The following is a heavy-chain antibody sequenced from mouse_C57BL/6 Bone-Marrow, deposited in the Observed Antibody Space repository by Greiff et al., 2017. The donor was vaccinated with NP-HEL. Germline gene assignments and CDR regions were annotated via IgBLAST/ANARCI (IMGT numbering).Heavy chain of an antibody. V-gene: IGHV1-55*01. CDR2: IYPGSGST. Sequence: QVQLQQPGAELVKPGASVKMSCKASGYTFTSYWITWVKQRPGQGLEWIGDIYPGSGSTNYNEKFKSKATLTVDTSSSTAYMQLSSLTSEDSAVYYCARSGVADWYFDVWGTGTTVTVSS. CDR1: GYTFTSYW. D-gene: IGHD1-1*02. J-gene: IGHJ1*03. CDR3: ARSGVADWYFDV.